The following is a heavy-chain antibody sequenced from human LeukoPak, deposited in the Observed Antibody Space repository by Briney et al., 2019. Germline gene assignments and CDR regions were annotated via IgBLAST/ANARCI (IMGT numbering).Heavy chain of an antibody. Sequence: GGSLRLSCAASGFTFSSYWMHWVRQAPGKGLVWVSSINSDGSNTTYADSVKGRFTISRDNAKNTLYVQMNSLRVEDTAVYYCARTAYSWSHHAYWGQGTLVTVSS. J-gene: IGHJ4*02. V-gene: IGHV3-74*01. CDR2: INSDGSNT. D-gene: IGHD1-26*01. CDR3: ARTAYSWSHHAY. CDR1: GFTFSSYW.